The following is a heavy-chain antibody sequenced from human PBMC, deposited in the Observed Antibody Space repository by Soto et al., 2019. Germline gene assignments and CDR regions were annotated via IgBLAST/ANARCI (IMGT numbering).Heavy chain of an antibody. J-gene: IGHJ4*02. CDR1: GFTFSSYS. D-gene: IGHD3-10*01. Sequence: EVQLVESGGGLVKPGGSLRLSCAASGFTFSSYSMNWVRQAPGKGLEWVSSISSSSSYIYYADSVKGRFTISGDNAKNSLYLQMNSLRAEDTAVYYCARDWVTMVRGVPYYFDYWGQGTLVTVSS. CDR3: ARDWVTMVRGVPYYFDY. V-gene: IGHV3-21*01. CDR2: ISSSSSYI.